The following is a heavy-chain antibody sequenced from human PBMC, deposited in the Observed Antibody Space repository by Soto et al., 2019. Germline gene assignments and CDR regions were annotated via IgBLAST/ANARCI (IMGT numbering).Heavy chain of an antibody. D-gene: IGHD2-21*02. CDR3: ARGGHVVVVTAALDY. Sequence: QVQLMQSGAEVKKPGASVKVSCKASGDTFTDYYIHWVRQAPGQGLEWMGTVNPSGGHTTYAQHFLGRVTMTRDTSTSTVYMELTSLTSDDTAIYHCARGGHVVVVTAALDYWGQGTLVTVSS. CDR1: GDTFTDYY. J-gene: IGHJ4*02. CDR2: VNPSGGHT. V-gene: IGHV1-46*01.